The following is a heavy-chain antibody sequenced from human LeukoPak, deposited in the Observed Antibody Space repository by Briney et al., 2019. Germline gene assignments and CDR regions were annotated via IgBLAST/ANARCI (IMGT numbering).Heavy chain of an antibody. Sequence: GGSLRLSCAASGFTFSSYGMHWVRQAPGKGLEWVAVIWYDGSNKYYADSVKGRLTISRDNSKNTLYLQMNSLRAEDTAVYYCARDQSAGSWFDPWGQGTLVTVSS. CDR2: IWYDGSNK. CDR1: GFTFSSYG. V-gene: IGHV3-33*01. J-gene: IGHJ5*02. CDR3: ARDQSAGSWFDP.